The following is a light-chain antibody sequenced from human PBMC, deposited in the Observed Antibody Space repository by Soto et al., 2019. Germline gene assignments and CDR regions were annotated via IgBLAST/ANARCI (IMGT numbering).Light chain of an antibody. V-gene: IGKV1-5*03. CDR1: QTISSW. CDR2: KAS. CDR3: QHDNSYSEA. Sequence: DIQMTQSPSTLSGSVGDRVTITCRASQTISSWLAWYQQKPGKAPKLLIYKASTLKSGLPSRFSGSGSGTEFTLTISSLQPDDFATYYCQHDNSYSEAFGQGTKVDIK. J-gene: IGKJ1*01.